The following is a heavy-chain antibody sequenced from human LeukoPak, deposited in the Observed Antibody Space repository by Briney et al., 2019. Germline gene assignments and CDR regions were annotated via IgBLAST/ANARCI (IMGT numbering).Heavy chain of an antibody. CDR3: ARDLTYSSSGGY. Sequence: SVKVSCKASGGTFSSYAISWVRQAPGQGLEWMGGIIPIFGTANYAQKFQGRVTITTDESTSTAYMELSSLRSEDTAVYYCARDLTYSSSGGYWGQGTLVTVSS. CDR1: GGTFSSYA. CDR2: IIPIFGTA. D-gene: IGHD6-6*01. J-gene: IGHJ4*02. V-gene: IGHV1-69*05.